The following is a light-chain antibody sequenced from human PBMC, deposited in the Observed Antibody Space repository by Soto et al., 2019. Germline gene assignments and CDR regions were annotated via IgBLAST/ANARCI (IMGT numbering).Light chain of an antibody. Sequence: DIQMTQSPSTLSGSVGDRVTITCRASQGISHYLAWYQQKPGKVPKLLIYAASTLQSGVPSRFSGSGSGTDFTLTISSLQPEDVATYYCQKYNSAPWTFGQGTKVDIK. J-gene: IGKJ1*01. CDR3: QKYNSAPWT. CDR2: AAS. CDR1: QGISHY. V-gene: IGKV1-27*01.